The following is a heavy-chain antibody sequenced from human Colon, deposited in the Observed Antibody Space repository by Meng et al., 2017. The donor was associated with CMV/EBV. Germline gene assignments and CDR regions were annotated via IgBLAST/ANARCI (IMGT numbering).Heavy chain of an antibody. J-gene: IGHJ4*02. V-gene: IGHV3-11*01. D-gene: IGHD4-11*01. CDR3: VRRNSNYASYYFDY. Sequence: GGSLRLSCAASGFPFSNYYMSWIRLAPGKGLEWISYISGDGSDLFYGDSVRGRFTISRDNAKNSLYLQINSLRVEDTAMYYCVRRNSNYASYYFDYWGQGTLVTVSS. CDR2: ISGDGSDL. CDR1: GFPFSNYY.